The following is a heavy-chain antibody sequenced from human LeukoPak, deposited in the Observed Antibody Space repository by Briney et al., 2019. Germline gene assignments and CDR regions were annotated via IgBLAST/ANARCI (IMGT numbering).Heavy chain of an antibody. V-gene: IGHV4-4*07. Sequence: SETLSLTCTVSGGSISSYYWSWIRQPAGKGLEWIGRINPSGSTNYNPSLKSRVTMSVDTSSNQFSLKLSTVTAADTAVYYCATGSGYLNFDYWGQGTLVTVSS. J-gene: IGHJ4*02. CDR1: GGSISSYY. CDR3: ATGSGYLNFDY. CDR2: INPSGST. D-gene: IGHD5-12*01.